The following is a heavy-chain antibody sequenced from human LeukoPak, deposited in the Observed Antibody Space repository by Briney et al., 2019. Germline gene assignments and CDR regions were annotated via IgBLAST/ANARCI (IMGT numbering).Heavy chain of an antibody. CDR1: GGSISSYN. D-gene: IGHD6-19*01. Sequence: SETLSLTCTVSGGSISSYNWNWIRQSPGKGLEWIGNIYYTGSTNYNPSFKGRVTTSVDTSKNQFSLRLTSVTAADTAVFYCARGASGWYWLDYWGRGTLVTVSS. J-gene: IGHJ4*02. V-gene: IGHV4-59*01. CDR2: IYYTGST. CDR3: ARGASGWYWLDY.